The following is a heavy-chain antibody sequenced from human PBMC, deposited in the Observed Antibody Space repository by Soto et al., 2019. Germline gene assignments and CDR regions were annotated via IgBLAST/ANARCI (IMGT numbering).Heavy chain of an antibody. V-gene: IGHV3-23*01. Sequence: GGSLRRSCAASGFTFSAYAMTWFRQAPGKGLGSVSGIYGNGAGIQYADSVRGRFTISGDNSKNTLYLPMNSLRSEDTAVYYCAKDVLSGDGFWLMDHWGKGTLVTVSS. D-gene: IGHD2-21*02. J-gene: IGHJ4*02. CDR1: GFTFSAYA. CDR3: AKDVLSGDGFWLMDH. CDR2: IYGNGAGI.